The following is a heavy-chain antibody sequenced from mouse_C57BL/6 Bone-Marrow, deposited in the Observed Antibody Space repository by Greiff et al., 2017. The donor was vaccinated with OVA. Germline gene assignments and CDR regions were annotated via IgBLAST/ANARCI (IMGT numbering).Heavy chain of an antibody. CDR2: IDPSDSYT. CDR3: ARAGDFDV. CDR1: GYTFTSYW. Sequence: QVQLQQPGAELVMPGASVKLSCKASGYTFTSYWMHWVKQRPGQGLEWIGEIDPSDSYTNYNQKFKGKSTLTVDKSSSTAYMQLSSLTSEDSAVYYWARAGDFDVWGTGTTVTVSS. V-gene: IGHV1-69*01. J-gene: IGHJ1*03.